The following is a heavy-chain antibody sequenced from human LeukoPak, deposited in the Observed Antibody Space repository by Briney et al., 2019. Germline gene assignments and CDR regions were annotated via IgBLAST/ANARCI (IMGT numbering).Heavy chain of an antibody. V-gene: IGHV4-61*01. CDR1: GGSISSSSYY. Sequence: SETLSLTCTVSGGSISSSSYYWSWIRQPPGKGLEWIGYIYYSGSTNYNPSLKSRVTISVDTSKNQFSLKLSSVTAADTAVYYCARVVGTGDFDYWGQGTLVTVSS. D-gene: IGHD1-26*01. J-gene: IGHJ4*02. CDR2: IYYSGST. CDR3: ARVVGTGDFDY.